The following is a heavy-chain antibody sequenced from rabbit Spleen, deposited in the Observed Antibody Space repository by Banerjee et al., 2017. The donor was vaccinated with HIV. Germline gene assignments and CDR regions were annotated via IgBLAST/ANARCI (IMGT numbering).Heavy chain of an antibody. CDR2: INIVTGKS. V-gene: IGHV1S45*01. CDR1: GVSLNDKDV. CDR3: ARDVAGREDFNL. D-gene: IGHD4-2*01. Sequence: EQLEESGGGLVKPEGSLTLTCKASGVSLNDKDVMCWVRQASGKGLEWIACINIVTGKSVYASWAKGRIIMSRTSSTTVTLQMTSLTAADTATYFCARDVAGREDFNLWGQGTLVTVS. J-gene: IGHJ4*01.